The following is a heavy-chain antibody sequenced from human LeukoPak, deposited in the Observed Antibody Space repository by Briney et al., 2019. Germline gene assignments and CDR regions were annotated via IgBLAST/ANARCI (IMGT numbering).Heavy chain of an antibody. CDR3: AKVSRAAAH. Sequence: PGGSLRLSCAASGFTVSSNYMSWVRQAPGKGLEWVSVIYSGDTTYYAASVKGRFTISRDNSKNTLYLQMNSLRAEDTAVYYCAKVSRAAAHWGQGTLVTVSS. CDR2: IYSGDTT. D-gene: IGHD6-13*01. J-gene: IGHJ4*02. CDR1: GFTVSSNY. V-gene: IGHV3-53*05.